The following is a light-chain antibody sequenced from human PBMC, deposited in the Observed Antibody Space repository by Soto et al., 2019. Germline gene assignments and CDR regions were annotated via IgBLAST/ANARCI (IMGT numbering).Light chain of an antibody. CDR3: ATWDDSLSGVV. V-gene: IGLV1-47*01. Sequence: QSVLTQPPSASGTPGQRVTISCSGTISNLGSNFIYWYQQVPGAAPKLLISRNNERPSGVPDRFSGSKSGTSASLAISGLRSEDEADYHCATWDDSLSGVVFGGGTKLTVL. J-gene: IGLJ3*02. CDR1: ISNLGSNF. CDR2: RNN.